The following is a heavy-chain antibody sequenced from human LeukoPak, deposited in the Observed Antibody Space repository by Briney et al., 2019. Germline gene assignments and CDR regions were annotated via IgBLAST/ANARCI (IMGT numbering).Heavy chain of an antibody. V-gene: IGHV3-73*01. J-gene: IGHJ4*02. CDR1: GFTFSGSA. CDR3: TRLVGSLEWFSQFDY. CDR2: IRSKANSYAT. D-gene: IGHD3-3*01. Sequence: GGSLKLSCAASGFTFSGSAMHWVRQASGKGLEWVGRIRSKANSYATAYAASVKGRFTISRDDSKNTAYLQMNSLKTEDTAVYYCTRLVGSLEWFSQFDYWGRGTLVTVSS.